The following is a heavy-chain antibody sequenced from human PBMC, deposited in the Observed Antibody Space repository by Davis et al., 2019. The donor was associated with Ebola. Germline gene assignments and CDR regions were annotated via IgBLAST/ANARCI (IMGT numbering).Heavy chain of an antibody. CDR3: GYSYGNDAFDI. CDR2: IYTSGST. D-gene: IGHD5-18*01. Sequence: PSETLSLTCTVSGGSISSYYWSWIRQPAGKGLEWIGRIYTSGSTNYNPSLKSRVTISVDTSKNQFSLKLSSVTAADTAVYYGGYSYGNDAFDIWGQGTMVTVSS. V-gene: IGHV4-4*07. J-gene: IGHJ3*02. CDR1: GGSISSYY.